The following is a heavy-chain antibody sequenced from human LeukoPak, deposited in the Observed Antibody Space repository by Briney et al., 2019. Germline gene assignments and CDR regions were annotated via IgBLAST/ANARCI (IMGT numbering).Heavy chain of an antibody. CDR3: ARGLYYYDSSGYGNFDY. CDR2: ISSSGSTI. CDR1: GFTFSDYY. J-gene: IGHJ4*02. D-gene: IGHD3-22*01. Sequence: GGSLRLSCAASGFTFSDYYMSWIRQAPGKGLEWVSYISSSGSTIFYADSVKGRFTTSRDNAKNSLCLQMNSLRAEDTAVYYCARGLYYYDSSGYGNFDYWGQGTLVTVSS. V-gene: IGHV3-11*01.